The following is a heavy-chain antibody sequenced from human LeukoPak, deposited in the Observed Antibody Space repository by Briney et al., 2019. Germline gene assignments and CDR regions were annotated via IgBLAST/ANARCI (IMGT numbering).Heavy chain of an antibody. J-gene: IGHJ6*03. Sequence: PGGSLRLSRAASGFTFSSYAMHWVRQAPGKGLEYVSAISSNGGSTYYANSVKGRFTISRDNSKNTLYLQMGSLRAEDMAVYYCARAVRGVNYYYMDVWGKGTTVTVSS. CDR2: ISSNGGST. CDR3: ARAVRGVNYYYMDV. CDR1: GFTFSSYA. D-gene: IGHD3-10*01. V-gene: IGHV3-64*01.